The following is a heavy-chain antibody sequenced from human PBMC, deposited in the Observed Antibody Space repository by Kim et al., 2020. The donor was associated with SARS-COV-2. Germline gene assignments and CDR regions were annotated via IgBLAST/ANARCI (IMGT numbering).Heavy chain of an antibody. CDR3: ARDPSNRGLRSGYYGMDV. CDR2: IYYSGST. Sequence: SETLSLTCTVSGGSISSGGYYWSWIRQHPGKGLEWIGYIYYSGSTYYNPSLKSRVTISVDTSKNQFSLKLSSVTAADTAVYYCARDPSNRGLRSGYYGMDVWGQGTTVTVSS. V-gene: IGHV4-31*03. J-gene: IGHJ6*02. D-gene: IGHD3-10*01. CDR1: GGSISSGGYY.